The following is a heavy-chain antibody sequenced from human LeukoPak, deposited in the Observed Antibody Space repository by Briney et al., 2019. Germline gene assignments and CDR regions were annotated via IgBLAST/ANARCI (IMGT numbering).Heavy chain of an antibody. CDR1: GYTFTSYY. D-gene: IGHD3-10*01. CDR2: MNPNSGNT. CDR3: ARLYGSGSYYYYYMDV. Sequence: GASVKVSCKASGYTFTSYYMHWVRQAPGQGLEWMGWMNPNSGNTGYAQKFQGRVTITRNTSISTAYMELSSLRSEDTAVYYCARLYGSGSYYYYYMDVWGKGTTVTVSS. V-gene: IGHV1-8*03. J-gene: IGHJ6*03.